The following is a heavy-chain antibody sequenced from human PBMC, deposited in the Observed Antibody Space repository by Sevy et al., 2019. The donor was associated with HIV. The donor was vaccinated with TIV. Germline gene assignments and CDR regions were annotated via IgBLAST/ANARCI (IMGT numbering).Heavy chain of an antibody. CDR3: ARQREDIIVIPAAFYGMDV. V-gene: IGHV4-39*01. CDR1: GVSIRSSGYY. CDR2: IFYSGSP. Sequence: SETLSLTCTVSGVSIRSSGYYWGWIRQPPGKGLEWIGSIFYSGSPNYNPSLKSRVTISVDTSKNQFSLKLSSVTAADTAVYYCARQREDIIVIPAAFYGMDVWGQRTTVTVSS. D-gene: IGHD2-2*01. J-gene: IGHJ6*02.